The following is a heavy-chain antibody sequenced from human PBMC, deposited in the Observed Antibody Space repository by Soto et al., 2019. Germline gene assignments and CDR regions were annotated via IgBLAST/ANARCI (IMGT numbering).Heavy chain of an antibody. J-gene: IGHJ4*02. CDR2: ISAYNGNT. CDR3: ARGFVAVAGTILPFQFDY. V-gene: IGHV1-18*01. D-gene: IGHD6-19*01. CDR1: GYTFTSYG. Sequence: ASVKVSCKASGYTFTSYGISWVRQAPGQGLEWMGWISAYNGNTNYAQKLQGRVTMTTDTSTSTAYMELRSLRSDDTAVYYCARGFVAVAGTILPFQFDYWGQGTLVTVSS.